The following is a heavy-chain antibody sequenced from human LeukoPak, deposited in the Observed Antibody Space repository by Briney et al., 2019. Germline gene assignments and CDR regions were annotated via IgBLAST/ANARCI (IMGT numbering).Heavy chain of an antibody. V-gene: IGHV3-30*04. CDR3: AKARPRYHAVDY. Sequence: PGGSLRLSGAASGFTFSSYAMHWVRQAPGKGLEWVAVISYDGSNKYYADSVKGRFTISRDNSKNTLYLQMNSLRAEDTAVYYCAKARPRYHAVDYWGQGTLVTVSS. D-gene: IGHD1-14*01. J-gene: IGHJ4*02. CDR1: GFTFSSYA. CDR2: ISYDGSNK.